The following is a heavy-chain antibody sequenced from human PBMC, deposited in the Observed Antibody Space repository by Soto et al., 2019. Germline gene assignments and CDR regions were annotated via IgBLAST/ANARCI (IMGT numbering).Heavy chain of an antibody. CDR2: ISYDGSNT. CDR1: GFTFSSYG. J-gene: IGHJ4*02. Sequence: QVQLVESGGGVVQPGGSLRLSCVASGFTFSSYGMHWVRQAPGKGLEWVAIISYDGSNTYYADSVKGRFTISRDNSKNTLYQQMNRLRAEDTSVYYCAKEGGLSGSYYISSSYYFDYWGQGTLVTVSS. V-gene: IGHV3-30*18. D-gene: IGHD1-26*01. CDR3: AKEGGLSGSYYISSSYYFDY.